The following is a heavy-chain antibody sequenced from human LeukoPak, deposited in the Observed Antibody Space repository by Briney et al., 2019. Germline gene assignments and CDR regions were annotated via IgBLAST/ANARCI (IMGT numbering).Heavy chain of an antibody. CDR1: GYSISSGYY. CDR3: ARDYGGDYYDRSPWFDP. CDR2: IYHSGRT. J-gene: IGHJ5*02. Sequence: PSETLSLTCTVSGYSISSGYYWGWIRQPPGKGLEWIGSIYHSGRTYYNPSLKSRVTISVDTSKNQFSLKLSSVTAADTAVYYCARDYGGDYYDRSPWFDPWGQGTLVTVSS. V-gene: IGHV4-38-2*02. D-gene: IGHD3-22*01.